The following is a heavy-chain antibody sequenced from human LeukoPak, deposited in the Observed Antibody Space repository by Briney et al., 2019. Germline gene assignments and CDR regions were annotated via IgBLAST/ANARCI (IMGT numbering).Heavy chain of an antibody. CDR3: ARDGGYDSSGLPEYYFDY. CDR2: ISSSGSTI. D-gene: IGHD3-22*01. Sequence: GGSLRLSCAASGFTFSSYSMNWVRQAPGKGLEWVSYISSSGSTIYYADSVKGRFTISRDNAKNSLYLQMNSLRAEDTAVYYCARDGGYDSSGLPEYYFDYWGQGTLVTVSS. V-gene: IGHV3-48*01. J-gene: IGHJ4*02. CDR1: GFTFSSYS.